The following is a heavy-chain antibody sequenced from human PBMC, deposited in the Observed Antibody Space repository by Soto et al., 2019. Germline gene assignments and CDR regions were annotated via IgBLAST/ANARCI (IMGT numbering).Heavy chain of an antibody. J-gene: IGHJ4*02. CDR2: IYYSGST. CDR1: GGSISSYY. D-gene: IGHD4-17*01. CDR3: ARGSFARIKYGDFDY. Sequence: PSETLSLTCTVSGGSISSYYWGWIRQPPGKGLEWIGYIYYSGSTNYNPSLKSRVTISVDTSKNQFSLKLSSVTAADTAVYYCARGSFARIKYGDFDYWGQGTLVTVSS. V-gene: IGHV4-59*01.